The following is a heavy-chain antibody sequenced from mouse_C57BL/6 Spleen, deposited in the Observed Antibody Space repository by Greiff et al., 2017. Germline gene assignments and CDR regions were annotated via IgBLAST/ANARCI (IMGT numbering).Heavy chain of an antibody. CDR3: ARGNYSNYDPFAY. CDR2: INPSSGYT. Sequence: VQLQESGAELAKPGASVKLSCKASGYTFTSYWMHWVKQRPGQGLEWIGYINPSSGYTKYNQKFKDKATLTADKSSSTAYMQLSSLTYEDSAVYYGARGNYSNYDPFAYWGQGTLVTVSA. D-gene: IGHD2-5*01. V-gene: IGHV1-7*01. J-gene: IGHJ3*01. CDR1: GYTFTSYW.